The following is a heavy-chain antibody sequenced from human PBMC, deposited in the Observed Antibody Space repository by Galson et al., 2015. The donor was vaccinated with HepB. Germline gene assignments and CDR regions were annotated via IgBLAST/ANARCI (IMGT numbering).Heavy chain of an antibody. V-gene: IGHV5-51*01. J-gene: IGHJ3*02. D-gene: IGHD3-10*01. Sequence: QSGAEVKKPGESLKISCKGSGYSFTNYWIGWVRQMPGKGLEWMGIIYPRDSDTRYSPSFQGQVTISADKPISTAYLQWGSLKASDTAMYYCARTRITNDWDAFDIWGQGTMVTVSS. CDR3: ARTRITNDWDAFDI. CDR1: GYSFTNYW. CDR2: IYPRDSDT.